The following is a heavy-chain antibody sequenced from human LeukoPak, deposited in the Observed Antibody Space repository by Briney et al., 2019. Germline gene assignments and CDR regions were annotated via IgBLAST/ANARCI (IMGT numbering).Heavy chain of an antibody. CDR2: ISSSVTTI. CDR3: ARDGAGYYYYMDV. CDR1: GFSFGSYS. Sequence: GGSLRLSCEASGFSFGSYSMNWVRQVPGKGLYWVSYISSSVTTIYYADSVKGRFTISRDNAKNSLFLKMNSLRAEDTAVYYCARDGAGYYYYMDVWGKGTTVTVSS. V-gene: IGHV3-48*01. D-gene: IGHD1-14*01. J-gene: IGHJ6*03.